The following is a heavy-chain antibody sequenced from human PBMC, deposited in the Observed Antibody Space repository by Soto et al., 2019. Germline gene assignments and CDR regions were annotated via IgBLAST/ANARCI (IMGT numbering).Heavy chain of an antibody. V-gene: IGHV1-18*04. D-gene: IGHD2-2*01. CDR1: GYSFTDYH. Sequence: ASVKVSCKASGYSFTDYHIHWVRQAPGQGLEWMGWISGYNGNTKYADKLQGRVTMTTDTSTTTAYMELRSLRSDDTAVYYCARDEVPAANWLDRWGQGTLVTVSS. J-gene: IGHJ5*02. CDR3: ARDEVPAANWLDR. CDR2: ISGYNGNT.